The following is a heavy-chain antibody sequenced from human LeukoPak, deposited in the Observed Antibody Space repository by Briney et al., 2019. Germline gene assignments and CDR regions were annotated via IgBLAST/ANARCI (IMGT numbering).Heavy chain of an antibody. J-gene: IGHJ4*02. CDR2: IYPGDSDP. Sequence: GESLKISCKASGYSFITHWVAWVRQTPGKGLDWMGIIYPGDSDPKYSPSFQGQVTISADKSISTAYLEWSSLKASDTAMYYCAKGAGGSGSNYPYFWGQGTLVTVSS. CDR3: AKGAGGSGSNYPYF. V-gene: IGHV5-51*03. D-gene: IGHD3-10*01. CDR1: GYSFITHW.